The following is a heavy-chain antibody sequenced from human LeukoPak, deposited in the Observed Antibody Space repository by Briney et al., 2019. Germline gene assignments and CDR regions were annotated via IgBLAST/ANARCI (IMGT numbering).Heavy chain of an antibody. CDR1: GFTFSDYT. D-gene: IGHD3-22*01. J-gene: IGHJ4*02. CDR3: ARDIYYYDSSGYYFPGGSDY. V-gene: IGHV3-21*01. Sequence: GSLRLSCAASGFTFSDYTINWVRQAPGKGLEWVSSISSSTSYIYYADSVKGRFTISRDNAKNSLYLQMNSLRAEDTAVYYCARDIYYYDSSGYYFPGGSDYWGQGTLVTVSS. CDR2: ISSSTSYI.